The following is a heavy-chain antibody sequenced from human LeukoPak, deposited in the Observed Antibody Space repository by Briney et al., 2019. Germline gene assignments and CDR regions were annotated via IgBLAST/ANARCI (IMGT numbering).Heavy chain of an antibody. CDR3: AELGITMIGGV. D-gene: IGHD3-10*02. Sequence: GGSLRLACAASGFTFSSYEMSWVRQAPVQGLEWVSYISSSGSTIYYADFVKGRFTISRDNAKNSLYLQMNSLRAEDTAVYYCAELGITMIGGVWGKGTTVTISS. V-gene: IGHV3-48*03. CDR1: GFTFSSYE. CDR2: ISSSGSTI. J-gene: IGHJ6*04.